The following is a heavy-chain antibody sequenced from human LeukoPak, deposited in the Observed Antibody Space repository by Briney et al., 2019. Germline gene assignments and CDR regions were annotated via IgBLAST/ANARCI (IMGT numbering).Heavy chain of an antibody. Sequence: ASVKVSCKASGYTFTSYDINWVRQATGQGLEWMGWMNPNSGNTGYAQKFQGRVTMTRNTSISTAYMELSSLRSEDTAVYYCARGPSYGDGFDYWGQGTLVTVSS. CDR3: ARGPSYGDGFDY. J-gene: IGHJ4*02. CDR1: GYTFTSYD. D-gene: IGHD3-10*01. CDR2: MNPNSGNT. V-gene: IGHV1-8*01.